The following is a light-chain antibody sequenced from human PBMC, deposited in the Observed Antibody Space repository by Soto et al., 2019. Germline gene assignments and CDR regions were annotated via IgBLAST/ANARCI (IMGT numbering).Light chain of an antibody. J-gene: IGKJ2*01. CDR3: QQYGCSPYT. CDR1: QSVSANF. Sequence: EIVLTQSPGTLSLSPGERATLSCRASQSVSANFVAWYQQKPGQPPRLFIYAASGRAAGIPDRFSGSGAGTDVTLTISRLEPEDFAVYDCQQYGCSPYTFAEGTKLEI. V-gene: IGKV3-20*01. CDR2: AAS.